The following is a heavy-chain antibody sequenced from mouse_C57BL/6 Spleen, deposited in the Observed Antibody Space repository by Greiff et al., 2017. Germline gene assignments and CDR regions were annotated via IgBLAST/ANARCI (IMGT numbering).Heavy chain of an antibody. Sequence: EVQLQQSGPELVKPGASVKISCKASGYTFTDYYMNWVKQSHGKSLEWIGDINPNNGGTSYNQKFKGKATLTVDKSSSTAYMELRSLTSEDSAVYYCARSLVATDYFDYWGQGTTLTVS. J-gene: IGHJ2*01. CDR1: GYTFTDYY. CDR2: INPNNGGT. D-gene: IGHD1-1*01. CDR3: ARSLVATDYFDY. V-gene: IGHV1-26*01.